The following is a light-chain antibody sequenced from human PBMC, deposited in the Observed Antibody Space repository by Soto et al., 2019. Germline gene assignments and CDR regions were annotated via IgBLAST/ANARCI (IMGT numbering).Light chain of an antibody. CDR2: DAS. Sequence: DIQVTQSPSTLSAYLGDRVTITCRASQSISRWLAWYQQKPGKAPKLLIYDASTLESGVPSRFSGSGSGTEFTLTISSLQPDDFATYYCQQYSSSSPWTFGQGTKVDIK. CDR1: QSISRW. J-gene: IGKJ1*01. V-gene: IGKV1-5*01. CDR3: QQYSSSSPWT.